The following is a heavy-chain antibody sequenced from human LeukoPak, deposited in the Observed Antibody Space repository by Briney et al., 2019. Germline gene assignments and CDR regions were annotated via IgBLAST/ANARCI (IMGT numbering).Heavy chain of an antibody. CDR3: AKGGGGYLDY. CDR2: IGPGGNT. D-gene: IGHD3-10*01. J-gene: IGHJ4*02. V-gene: IGHV3-23*01. Sequence: GGSLRLSCAASGFSSSSYGMSWVRQAPGKGLEWVSAIGPGGNTYYADSVKGRFTISRDNSKNTVYLQMNSLRAEDTEDTAVYYCAKGGGGYLDYWGQGALVIVS. CDR1: GFSSSSYG.